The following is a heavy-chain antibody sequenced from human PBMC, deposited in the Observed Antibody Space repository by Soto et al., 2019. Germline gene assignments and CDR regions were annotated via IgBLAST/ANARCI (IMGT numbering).Heavy chain of an antibody. D-gene: IGHD2-8*01. J-gene: IGHJ4*02. Sequence: GGSLRLSCAASGFTFSDHHMDWVRQAPGKGLEWVGRARNKANSYTTAYAASVKGRFTISRDDSKNSLSLQMNSLKTEDTAVYFCARLMGTRFDLWGQGTLVTVSS. CDR1: GFTFSDHH. CDR3: ARLMGTRFDL. V-gene: IGHV3-72*01. CDR2: ARNKANSYTT.